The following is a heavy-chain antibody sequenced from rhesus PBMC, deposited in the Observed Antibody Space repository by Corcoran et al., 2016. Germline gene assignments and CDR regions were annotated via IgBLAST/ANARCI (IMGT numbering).Heavy chain of an antibody. J-gene: IGHJ4*01. V-gene: IGHV4-173*01. CDR1: GGSISSHY. CDR2: ISGSGGNT. D-gene: IGHD2-21*01. CDR3: ARGLEYCTISGCYHFDY. Sequence: QLQLQESGPGLVKPSETLSLTCAGSGGSISSHYWSWIRKHPGKGLEGFGRISGSGGNTHSTPSLKSRVTISTDPSMNQFSLKLASVPAADTPVYFCARGLEYCTISGCYHFDYWGQGVLVTVSS.